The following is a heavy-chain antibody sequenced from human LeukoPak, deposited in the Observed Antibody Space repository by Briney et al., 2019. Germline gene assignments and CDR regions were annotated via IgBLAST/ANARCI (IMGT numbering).Heavy chain of an antibody. CDR3: AKDLLTYYYGSGSSPPDY. CDR1: GFTFSSYA. D-gene: IGHD3-10*01. Sequence: SGGSLRLSCAASGFTFSSYAMSWVRQAPGKGLEWVSAISGSGGSTYYADSVKGRFTISRDNSKNTLYLQMNSLRAEDTAVYYCAKDLLTYYYGSGSSPPDYWGQGTLVTVSS. CDR2: ISGSGGST. V-gene: IGHV3-23*01. J-gene: IGHJ4*02.